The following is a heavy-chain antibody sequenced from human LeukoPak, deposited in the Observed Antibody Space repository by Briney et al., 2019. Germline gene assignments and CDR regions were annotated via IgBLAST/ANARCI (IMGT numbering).Heavy chain of an antibody. CDR3: VYGDFVRTVNYFDY. V-gene: IGHV3-30*02. J-gene: IGHJ4*02. CDR2: IWYDGTRN. D-gene: IGHD4-17*01. CDR1: GFTFRSYN. Sequence: AGGSLRLSCAASGFTFRSYNMHWVRQAPGKGLEWVTFIWYDGTRNYYADSVKGRFTISRDNSKNSLFLQMNSLRAEDTALYYCVYGDFVRTVNYFDYWGRGTLVTVSS.